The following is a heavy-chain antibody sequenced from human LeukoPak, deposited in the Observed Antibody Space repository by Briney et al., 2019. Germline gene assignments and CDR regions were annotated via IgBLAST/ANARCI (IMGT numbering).Heavy chain of an antibody. CDR2: INSDGSIT. Sequence: GGSLRLSCAASGFTFSNYWMHWGRQAPGKGLVWVSRINSDGSITSYADSVKGRFTISRDNAKNTLYLQMNSLRADDTAVYYCASTNRLDYWGQGTLVTVSS. V-gene: IGHV3-74*01. CDR1: GFTFSNYW. D-gene: IGHD2-2*01. CDR3: ASTNRLDY. J-gene: IGHJ4*02.